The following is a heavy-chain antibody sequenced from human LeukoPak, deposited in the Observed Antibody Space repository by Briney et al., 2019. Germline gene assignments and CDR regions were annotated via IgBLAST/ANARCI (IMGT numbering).Heavy chain of an antibody. J-gene: IGHJ4*02. Sequence: GGSLRLSCAASRFTFSSYSMNWVRQAPGKGLEWVSSISSSSSYIYYADSVKGRFTISRDNAKNSLYLQMNSLRAEDTAVYYCARGPAPLMAVAGTKQLDYWGQGTLVTVSS. CDR2: ISSSSSYI. D-gene: IGHD6-19*01. CDR1: RFTFSSYS. CDR3: ARGPAPLMAVAGTKQLDY. V-gene: IGHV3-21*01.